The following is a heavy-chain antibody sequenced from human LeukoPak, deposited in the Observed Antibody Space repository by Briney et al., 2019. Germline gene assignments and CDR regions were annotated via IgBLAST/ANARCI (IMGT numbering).Heavy chain of an antibody. J-gene: IGHJ6*03. CDR3: TRAASSGPLFTYHMDV. CDR1: GGSISSSNYY. CDR2: IYTSGST. V-gene: IGHV4-61*02. D-gene: IGHD3-22*01. Sequence: SETLSLTCTVSGGSISSSNYYWSWIRQPAGKGLEWIGRIYTSGSTNYNPSLKSRVTISVDTSKNQFSLKLTSVTAADTAVYYCTRAASSGPLFTYHMDVWGKGTTVTVSS.